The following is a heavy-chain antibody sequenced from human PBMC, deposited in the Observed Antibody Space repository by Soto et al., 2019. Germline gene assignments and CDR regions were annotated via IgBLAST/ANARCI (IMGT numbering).Heavy chain of an antibody. J-gene: IGHJ4*02. CDR3: ARDRSSSWYGIGL. D-gene: IGHD6-13*01. V-gene: IGHV1-3*01. Sequence: ASVKVSCKASGYTFTSYAMHWVRQAPGQRLEWMGWINAGNGNTKYSQKFQGRVTITRDTSASTAYMELSSLRSEDTAVYYCARDRSSSWYGIGLWGQGTLVTVSS. CDR2: INAGNGNT. CDR1: GYTFTSYA.